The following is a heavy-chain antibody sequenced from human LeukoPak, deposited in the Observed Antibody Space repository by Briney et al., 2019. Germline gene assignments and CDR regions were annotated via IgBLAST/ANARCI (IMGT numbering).Heavy chain of an antibody. V-gene: IGHV4-4*07. D-gene: IGHD6-25*01. CDR3: ARYNSDWGFDL. CDR1: GASISSYY. J-gene: IGHJ2*01. Sequence: SETLSLTCTVSGASISSYYWSWVRQPAGKGLQWIGRIYSSGSTNYNPSLKSRLTMSLDTSKNQFSLKLGSVTAADTAVYYCARYNSDWGFDLWGRGTLVTVSS. CDR2: IYSSGST.